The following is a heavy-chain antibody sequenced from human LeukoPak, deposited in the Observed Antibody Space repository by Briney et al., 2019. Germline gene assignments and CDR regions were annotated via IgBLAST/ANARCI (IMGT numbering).Heavy chain of an antibody. CDR2: INPNSGGT. Sequence: ASVKVSCKASGYTFTGYYMHWVRQAPGQGLEWMGWINPNSGGTNYAQKFQGRVTTTRDTSISTAYMELSRLRSDDTAVYYCARESVTTRRFDPWGQGTLVTVSS. J-gene: IGHJ5*02. D-gene: IGHD4-17*01. CDR3: ARESVTTRRFDP. CDR1: GYTFTGYY. V-gene: IGHV1-2*02.